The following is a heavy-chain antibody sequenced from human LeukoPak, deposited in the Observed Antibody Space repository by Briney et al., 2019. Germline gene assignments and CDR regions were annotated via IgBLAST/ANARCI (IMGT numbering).Heavy chain of an antibody. Sequence: ASVKVSCKASGYTFTSYDINWVRQATGQGLEWMGWMNPNSGNTGYEQKFQGRVTMTRNTSISTAYMELSSLRSEDTAVYYCARGDYSSGWYYFDYWGQGTLVTVSS. CDR2: MNPNSGNT. CDR3: ARGDYSSGWYYFDY. V-gene: IGHV1-8*01. CDR1: GYTFTSYD. D-gene: IGHD6-19*01. J-gene: IGHJ4*02.